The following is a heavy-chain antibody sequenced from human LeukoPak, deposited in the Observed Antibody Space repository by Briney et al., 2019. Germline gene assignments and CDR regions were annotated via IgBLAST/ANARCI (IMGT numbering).Heavy chain of an antibody. D-gene: IGHD3-3*01. V-gene: IGHV1-69*04. J-gene: IGHJ4*02. CDR2: IIPILGIA. CDR1: GGTFSSYA. CDR3: SSSGVEEWQGLHF. Sequence: SVKVSCKASGGTFSSYAISWVRQAPGQGLEWMGRIIPILGIANYAQRFQGRVTITADKSTSTAYMELSSLSSEDTAVYYCSSSGVEEWQGLHFWGQGTLVTVSS.